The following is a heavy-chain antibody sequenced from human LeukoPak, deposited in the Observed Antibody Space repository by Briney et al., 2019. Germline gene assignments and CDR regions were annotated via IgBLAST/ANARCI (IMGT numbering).Heavy chain of an antibody. V-gene: IGHV3-74*01. CDR2: IYSDGTKT. CDR1: GFSFSDYW. J-gene: IGHJ4*02. Sequence: PGGSLRLSCAASGFSFSDYWMHWVRQAPGKGLVWVSRIYSDGTKTTYADSVKGRFTISRDNAENTLYPQMNSLRAEDTAVYYCARVVRYYDPYYFDSWGQGTLVTVSS. CDR3: ARVVRYYDPYYFDS. D-gene: IGHD3-16*01.